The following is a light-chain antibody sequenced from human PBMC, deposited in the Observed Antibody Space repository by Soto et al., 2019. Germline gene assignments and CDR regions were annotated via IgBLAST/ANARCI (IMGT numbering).Light chain of an antibody. Sequence: IQLTQSPSSLSASVGDRVTISCXSSQSISGYLNWYQQKPGKAPNLLIFDASSLQSGVPSRFSGRGSGAEYTLTISSLQPEDFATYFCQQSYSTPPWTFGQGTKVDIK. CDR2: DAS. V-gene: IGKV1-39*01. CDR3: QQSYSTPPWT. CDR1: QSISGY. J-gene: IGKJ1*01.